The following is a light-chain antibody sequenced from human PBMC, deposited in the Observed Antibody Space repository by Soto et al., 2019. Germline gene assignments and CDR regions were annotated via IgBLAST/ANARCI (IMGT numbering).Light chain of an antibody. CDR1: SSDVGGYNY. J-gene: IGLJ1*01. CDR3: SSFAGSNNFPYV. V-gene: IGLV2-8*01. Sequence: QSALTQPPSASGSPGQSVTISCTGTSSDVGGYNYVSWYQHHPGKAPKLMIYEVHKRPSGVPDRFSGSKFGNTASLTVSGLQAEDEADYYCSSFAGSNNFPYVFGTGTKLTVL. CDR2: EVH.